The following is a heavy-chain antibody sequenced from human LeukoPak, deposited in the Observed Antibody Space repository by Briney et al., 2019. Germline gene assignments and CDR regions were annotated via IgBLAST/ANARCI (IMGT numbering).Heavy chain of an antibody. CDR1: GFTFSSYS. V-gene: IGHV3-21*01. CDR2: ISSSSSYI. Sequence: GGSLRLSCAASGFTFSSYSMNWVRQAPGKGLEWVSSISSSSSYIYYADSVKGRFTIPRDNAKNSLYLQMNSLRAEDTAVYYCARAISSGDFDYWGQGTLVTVSS. D-gene: IGHD6-19*01. J-gene: IGHJ4*02. CDR3: ARAISSGDFDY.